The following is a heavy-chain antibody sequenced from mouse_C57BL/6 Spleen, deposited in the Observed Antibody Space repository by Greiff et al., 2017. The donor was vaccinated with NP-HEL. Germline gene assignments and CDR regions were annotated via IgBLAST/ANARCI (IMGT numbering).Heavy chain of an antibody. CDR3: ARDDDDTACYFDD. CDR1: GYTFTSYC. D-gene: IGHD2-3*01. V-gene: IGHV1-74*01. Sequence: VQLQQSGAELVKPGASVKVSCKASGYTFTSYCMHWVKQRPGQGLEWVGSIHPSDSDTYYTNKFKGKATLTVDKSSSTAYMQLSSLTSEDSAVYYCARDDDDTACYFDDWGKGTTVTVSS. J-gene: IGHJ2*01. CDR2: IHPSDSDT.